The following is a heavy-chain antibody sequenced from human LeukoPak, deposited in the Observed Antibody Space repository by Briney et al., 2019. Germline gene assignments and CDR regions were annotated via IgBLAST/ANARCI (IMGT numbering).Heavy chain of an antibody. CDR2: ISTSGSTI. Sequence: PGGSLRLSCAASGFTFSSYEMNWVRQAPGKGLEWVSYISTSGSTIYYADSVKGRFTISRDNAKNSLYLQMNSLRAEDTAVYYCARSAVAARGLFDPWGQGTLVTVSS. J-gene: IGHJ5*02. CDR3: ARSAVAARGLFDP. V-gene: IGHV3-48*03. D-gene: IGHD6-19*01. CDR1: GFTFSSYE.